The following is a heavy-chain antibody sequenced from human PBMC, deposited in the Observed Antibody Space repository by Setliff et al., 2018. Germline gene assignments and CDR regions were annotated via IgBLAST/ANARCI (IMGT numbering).Heavy chain of an antibody. CDR2: IIPIFGTA. CDR1: GYTFTSYD. Sequence: GASVKVSCKASGYTFTSYDINWVRQAPGQGLEWMGGIIPIFGTANYAQKFQGRVTITADESTSTAYMELSSLRSEATAVYYCARDGDNYYDRSGYYLNHACDIWGQGTMVTVSS. D-gene: IGHD3-22*01. V-gene: IGHV1-69*13. CDR3: ARDGDNYYDRSGYYLNHACDI. J-gene: IGHJ3*02.